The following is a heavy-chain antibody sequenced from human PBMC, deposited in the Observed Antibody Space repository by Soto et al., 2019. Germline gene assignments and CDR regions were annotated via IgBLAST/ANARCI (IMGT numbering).Heavy chain of an antibody. CDR1: EGTFNSYA. V-gene: IGHV1-69*01. D-gene: IGHD6-13*01. Sequence: QAQVVQSGAEVRKPGSSVKLSCKASEGTFNSYAIAWVRQAPGQGLEWMGGIIPYYNTLNYAQKFQDRVTITADESTNTVYMELSSLRSDDTAVYFCASGASRWYPYFFDSGAQGTLVTLSS. CDR3: ASGASRWYPYFFDS. J-gene: IGHJ4*02. CDR2: IIPYYNTL.